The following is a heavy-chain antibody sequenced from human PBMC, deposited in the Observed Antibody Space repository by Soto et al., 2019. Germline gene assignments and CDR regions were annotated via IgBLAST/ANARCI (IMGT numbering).Heavy chain of an antibody. Sequence: QITLKESGPTLVKPTQTLTLTCTFSGFSLSTNGVGVGWIRQPPGKALEWLALIFWDDDKRYRPSLKSRLTITKDTSKNQVVLTMTNIDPVDSATYFCAHGSRWPNHAWGYWGQGALVTVSS. V-gene: IGHV2-5*02. J-gene: IGHJ4*02. CDR1: GFSLSTNGVG. CDR2: IFWDDDK. D-gene: IGHD3-16*01. CDR3: AHGSRWPNHAWGY.